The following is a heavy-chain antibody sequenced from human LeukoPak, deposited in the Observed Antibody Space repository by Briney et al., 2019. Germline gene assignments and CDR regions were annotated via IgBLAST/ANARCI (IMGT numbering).Heavy chain of an antibody. J-gene: IGHJ3*01. CDR2: VYYIGKP. Sequence: PSETLSLTCSVSGGSISDYFWGWIRQPPGKGLEWIGHVYYIGKPTCSPSLESRVSIPVDTSKNQFSLELTSVTAADTAVFSCAKHFCAREDRHPDSYDVWGQGTVLTVP. D-gene: IGHD1-26*01. CDR1: GGSISDYF. CDR3: AKHFCAREDRHPDSYDV. V-gene: IGHV4-59*08.